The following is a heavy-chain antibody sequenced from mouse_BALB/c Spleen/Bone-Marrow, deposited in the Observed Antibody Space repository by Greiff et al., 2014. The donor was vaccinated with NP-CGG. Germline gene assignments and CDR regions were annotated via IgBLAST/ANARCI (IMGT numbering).Heavy chain of an antibody. CDR3: TSWDY. V-gene: IGHV1S22*01. CDR1: GYTFTSYW. J-gene: IGHJ2*01. CDR2: IYPGSGST. Sequence: GSELVRPGASVKLSCKASGYTFTSYWMHWVKQRHGQGLEWIGNIYPGSGSTNYDEKFKSKDTLTVDTSSSTAYMHLSSLTAEDSAVYYCTSWDYWGQGTTLTVSS.